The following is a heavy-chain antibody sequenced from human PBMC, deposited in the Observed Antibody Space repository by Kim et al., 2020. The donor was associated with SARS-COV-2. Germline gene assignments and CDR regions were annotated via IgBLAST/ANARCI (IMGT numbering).Heavy chain of an antibody. Sequence: SETLSLTCSVSGAPITNDYWSWIRQPARKGLEWIGRVSPRGVADYNPSFKGRVSVSLDSSANKISLRLASVTAADTAMYYCARDHDSSAGSPLDFWGQGALVGVSS. CDR3: ARDHDSSAGSPLDF. CDR1: GAPITNDY. V-gene: IGHV4-4*07. D-gene: IGHD6-13*01. CDR2: VSPRGVA. J-gene: IGHJ4*02.